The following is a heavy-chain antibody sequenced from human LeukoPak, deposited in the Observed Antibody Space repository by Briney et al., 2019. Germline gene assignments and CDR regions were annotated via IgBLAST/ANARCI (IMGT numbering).Heavy chain of an antibody. Sequence: PGGSLRLSCAASGFTFSSYAMSWVRQAPGKGLEWVSAISGSGGSTYYADSVKGRFTISRDNSKNTLYLQMNSLRAEDTAVYYCAREKWPTGGRWYFDLWGRGTLVTVSS. V-gene: IGHV3-23*01. CDR1: GFTFSSYA. CDR3: AREKWPTGGRWYFDL. J-gene: IGHJ2*01. CDR2: ISGSGGST. D-gene: IGHD2-8*01.